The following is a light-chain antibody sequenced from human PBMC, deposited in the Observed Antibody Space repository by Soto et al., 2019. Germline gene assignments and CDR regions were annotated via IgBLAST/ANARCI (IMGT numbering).Light chain of an antibody. V-gene: IGKV3-15*01. CDR1: QSISSN. J-gene: IGKJ5*01. CDR2: GAS. CDR3: QQYNDWPIT. Sequence: EIVMTQSPATLSVSPGERATLSCRATQSISSNLAWYLQKPGQAPRLLISGASTRATGIPARFSGSGSGTEFTLTISSLQSEDFAFYYCQQYNDWPITFGQGPLLEIK.